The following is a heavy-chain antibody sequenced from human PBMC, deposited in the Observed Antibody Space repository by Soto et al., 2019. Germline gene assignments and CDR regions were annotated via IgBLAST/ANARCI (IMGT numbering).Heavy chain of an antibody. D-gene: IGHD6-25*01. J-gene: IGHJ4*02. CDR3: ARDPWAADY. V-gene: IGHV3-66*01. CDR1: GFTVSTNY. CDR2: IYSGGST. Sequence: EVQLVESGGGLVQPGGSLRLSCAASGFTVSTNYMSWVRQAPGKGLEWVSVIYSGGSTFYADSVRGRLTISRDNSKNTVKLPMHSLRAEDTAVYYCARDPWAADYWGQGTLVTVS.